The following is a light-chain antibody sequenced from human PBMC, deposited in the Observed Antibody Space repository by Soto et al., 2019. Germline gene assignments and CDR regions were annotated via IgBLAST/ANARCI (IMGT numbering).Light chain of an antibody. CDR3: QQYGSSPST. CDR1: QRVSSNF. J-gene: IGKJ1*01. Sequence: EIVLTQSRGTLSLSPGERATLSWWVCQRVSSNFLAWYQEKLGQAPRLLIYGASKRATGIPDRFSGSGSGTDFTLTISRLEPEDFAVYYCQQYGSSPSTFGQGTKVDI. V-gene: IGKV3-20*01. CDR2: GAS.